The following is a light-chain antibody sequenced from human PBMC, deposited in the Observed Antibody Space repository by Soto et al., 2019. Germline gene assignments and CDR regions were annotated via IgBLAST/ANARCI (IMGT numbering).Light chain of an antibody. CDR2: AAS. CDR1: QTITRH. V-gene: IGKV1-39*01. Sequence: DIQMTQSPSSLSASVGDTVTITCRTSQTITRHLNWYQQKPGKAPKLLIYAASTLRSGVPSRFSGSGSGTDFTLTISSLQPEDFATYYCQQSETTPLFTFGPGTKVDIK. CDR3: QQSETTPLFT. J-gene: IGKJ3*01.